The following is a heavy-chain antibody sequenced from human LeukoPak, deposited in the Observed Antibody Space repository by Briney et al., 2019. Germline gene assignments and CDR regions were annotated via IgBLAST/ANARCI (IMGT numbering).Heavy chain of an antibody. Sequence: ASVKVSCKASGYTFTSYAMNWVRQVPGQGLEWMGWISAYNGNTNYAQKLQGRVTMTTDTSTSTAYMELRSLRSDDTAVYYCAREEGSGSYFGEGYWGQGTLVTVSS. D-gene: IGHD3-10*01. CDR3: AREEGSGSYFGEGY. V-gene: IGHV1-18*01. CDR2: ISAYNGNT. CDR1: GYTFTSYA. J-gene: IGHJ4*02.